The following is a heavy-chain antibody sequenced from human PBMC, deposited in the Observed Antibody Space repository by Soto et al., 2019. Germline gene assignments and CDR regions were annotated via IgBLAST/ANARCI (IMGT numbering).Heavy chain of an antibody. CDR3: AKDWYEDS. Sequence: EVQLLESGGGLVQPGGSLRLSCAASGFTFTTYAMTWVRQAPGKGLEWLSAINTAGTTYYADSVKGRFTISRDSAKNTLYLQMNGLRVEDTAVYYCAKDWYEDSWGQGTLVTVSS. D-gene: IGHD6-13*01. CDR2: INTAGTT. V-gene: IGHV3-23*01. CDR1: GFTFTTYA. J-gene: IGHJ4*02.